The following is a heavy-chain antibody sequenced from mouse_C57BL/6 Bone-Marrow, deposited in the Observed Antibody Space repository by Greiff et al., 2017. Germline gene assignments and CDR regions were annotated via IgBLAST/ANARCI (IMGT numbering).Heavy chain of an antibody. J-gene: IGHJ4*01. CDR1: GYAFTNYL. V-gene: IGHV1-54*01. D-gene: IGHD1-1*01. CDR3: AREGGYYYGSSYWDGAMDY. CDR2: INPGSGGT. Sequence: QVQLQQSGAVLVRPGTSVLVSCKASGYAFTNYLLEWVKQRPGQGLEWIGVINPGSGGTNSNEKFKGKATLTADKSSSTAYMQLSSLTSEDSAVYFCAREGGYYYGSSYWDGAMDYWGQGTSVTVSS.